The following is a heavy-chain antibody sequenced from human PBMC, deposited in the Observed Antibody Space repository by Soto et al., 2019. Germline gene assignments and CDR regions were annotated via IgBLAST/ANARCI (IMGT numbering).Heavy chain of an antibody. J-gene: IGHJ4*02. CDR3: AKGASGAGDFDY. D-gene: IGHD4-17*01. Sequence: GGSLRLSCAASGFRFSNYGMHWVRQAPGKGLEWVAVMWPDGSKIYYADSVKGRFTISRDNSKNTLYLQLSSLGAEDTDVYYCAKGASGAGDFDYWGQGTLVNVSS. CDR2: MWPDGSKI. V-gene: IGHV3-30*02. CDR1: GFRFSNYG.